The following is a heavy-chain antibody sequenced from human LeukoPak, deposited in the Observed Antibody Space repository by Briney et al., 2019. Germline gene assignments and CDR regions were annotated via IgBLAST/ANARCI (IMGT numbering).Heavy chain of an antibody. J-gene: IGHJ4*02. V-gene: IGHV1-18*01. CDR1: GYTFTSYG. CDR3: ARREGNPWYSSSWYDY. Sequence: GASVKVSCKASGYTFTSYGITWVRQAPGQGLEWMGWISAYNGNTNYAQMVQGRVTMTRDTSTSTAYMELRSLRSDDTAVYYCARREGNPWYSSSWYDYWGQELLVTVSS. D-gene: IGHD6-13*01. CDR2: ISAYNGNT.